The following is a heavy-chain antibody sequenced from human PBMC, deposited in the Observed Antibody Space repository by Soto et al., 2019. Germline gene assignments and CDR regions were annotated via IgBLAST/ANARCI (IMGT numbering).Heavy chain of an antibody. Sequence: PGGSLRLSCAASGFTFSSYSMNWVRQAPGKGLEWIGEINHSGSTNYNPSLKSRVTISVDTSKNQFSLKLSSVTAADTAVYYCTRGRGQLPNMWPRGFDPSCQGTLVTVSS. CDR2: INHSGST. CDR3: TRGRGQLPNMWPRGFDP. V-gene: IGHV4-34*01. J-gene: IGHJ5*02. D-gene: IGHD2-2*01. CDR1: GFTFSSYS.